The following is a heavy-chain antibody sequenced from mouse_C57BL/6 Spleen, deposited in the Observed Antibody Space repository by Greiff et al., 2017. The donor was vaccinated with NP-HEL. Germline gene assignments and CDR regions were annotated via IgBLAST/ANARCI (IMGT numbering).Heavy chain of an antibody. CDR1: GFSLTSYG. V-gene: IGHV2-6-1*01. D-gene: IGHD2-3*01. Sequence: QVQLQQSGPGLVAPSQSLSITCTVSGFSLTSYGVHWVRQPPGKGLEWLVVIWSDGSTTYNSALKSRLSISKDNSKSQVFLKMNSRQTDDTAMYYCARHAYDGYYVFDYWGQGTTLTVSS. J-gene: IGHJ2*01. CDR3: ARHAYDGYYVFDY. CDR2: IWSDGST.